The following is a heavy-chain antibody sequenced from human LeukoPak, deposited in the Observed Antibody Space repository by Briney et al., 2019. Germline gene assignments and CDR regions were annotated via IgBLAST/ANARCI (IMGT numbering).Heavy chain of an antibody. J-gene: IGHJ6*02. Sequence: SETLSLTCTVSGGSISSYYWSWIRQPPGKGLEWIGYIYYSGSTNYNPSLKSRVTISVDTSKNQFSLKLSSVTAADTAVYYCAREDSSSDYGMDVWGQGTTVTVSS. V-gene: IGHV4-59*01. CDR3: AREDSSSDYGMDV. CDR2: IYYSGST. CDR1: GGSISSYY. D-gene: IGHD6-13*01.